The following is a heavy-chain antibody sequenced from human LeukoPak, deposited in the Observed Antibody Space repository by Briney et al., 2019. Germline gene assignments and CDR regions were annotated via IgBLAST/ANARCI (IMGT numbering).Heavy chain of an antibody. CDR3: AKLYYDFWSGKSYYFDY. D-gene: IGHD3-3*01. CDR2: ISGSGGST. J-gene: IGHJ4*02. CDR1: GFTFSSYG. Sequence: GGSLRLSCAASGFTFSSYGMSWVRQAPGKGLEWVSAISGSGGSTYYADSVKGRFTISRDNSKNTLYLQMNSLRAEDTAVYYCAKLYYDFWSGKSYYFDYWGQGTLVTVSS. V-gene: IGHV3-23*01.